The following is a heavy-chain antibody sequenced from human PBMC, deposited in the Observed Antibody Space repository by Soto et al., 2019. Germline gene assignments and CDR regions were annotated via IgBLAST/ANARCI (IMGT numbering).Heavy chain of an antibody. CDR2: INPSGGST. CDR3: AKEMDTAMATVEFDY. Sequence: GASVKVSCKASGYTFTSYYMHWVRQAPGQGLEWMGIINPSGGSTSYAQKFQGRVTMTRDTSTSTVYMELNSLRAEDTAVYYCAKEMDTAMATVEFDYWGQGTLVTVSS. J-gene: IGHJ4*02. V-gene: IGHV1-46*01. D-gene: IGHD5-18*01. CDR1: GYTFTSYY.